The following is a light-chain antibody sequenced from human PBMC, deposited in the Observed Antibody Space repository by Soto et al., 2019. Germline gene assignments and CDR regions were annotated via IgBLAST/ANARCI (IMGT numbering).Light chain of an antibody. CDR2: DAS. J-gene: IGKJ3*01. CDR3: QQYDNLPLFT. CDR1: QDISNY. Sequence: DIQMTQSPSSLSASVGDRVTITCQASQDISNYLNWYQQKPWKAPKLLIYDASNLETGVPSRFSGSGSGTDFTFTISSLQPEDIATYYCQQYDNLPLFTFGPGTKVDIK. V-gene: IGKV1-33*01.